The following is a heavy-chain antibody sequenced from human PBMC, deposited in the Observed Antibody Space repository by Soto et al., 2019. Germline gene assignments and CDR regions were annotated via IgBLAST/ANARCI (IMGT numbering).Heavy chain of an antibody. CDR2: LSHDGSNK. CDR1: GFIFSAFG. V-gene: IGHV3-30*03. CDR3: ARDRDGGTYTYFDN. J-gene: IGHJ4*02. D-gene: IGHD1-26*01. Sequence: GGSLRLSCAASGFIFSAFGIHWVRQAPGKGLEWVAFLSHDGSNKYYADSVRGRFTVSRDNSKNTVYLQMNSLRPDDTAVYYCARDRDGGTYTYFDNWGQGTLVTVSS.